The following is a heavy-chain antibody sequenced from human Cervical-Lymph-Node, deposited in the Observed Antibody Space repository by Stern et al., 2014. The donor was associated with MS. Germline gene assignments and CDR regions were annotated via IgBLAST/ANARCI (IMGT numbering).Heavy chain of an antibody. J-gene: IGHJ3*02. Sequence: VQLLESGAEVKKPGASVKVSCKASGYTFTGYYMHWVRQAPGQGLEWMGRIKPNSGGTNYAQKFQGRVTMTRDTSISTAYMELSRLRSDDTAVYYCARGVGATWEDAFDIWGQGTMVTVSS. CDR3: ARGVGATWEDAFDI. CDR2: IKPNSGGT. CDR1: GYTFTGYY. V-gene: IGHV1-2*06. D-gene: IGHD1-26*01.